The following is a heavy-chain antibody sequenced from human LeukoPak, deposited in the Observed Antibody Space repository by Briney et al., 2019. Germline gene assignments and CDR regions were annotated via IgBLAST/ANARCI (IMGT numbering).Heavy chain of an antibody. D-gene: IGHD2-8*01. Sequence: PGGSLRLSCAASGFTFSSYEMNWVRQAPGKGLEWVSYISSSGSTIYYADSVKGRFTISRDNAKNSLYLQMNSLRAEDTAVYYCARESFPCTNGVCYTPYYYYGMDVWGQGTTVTVSS. CDR3: ARESFPCTNGVCYTPYYYYGMDV. CDR2: ISSSGSTI. J-gene: IGHJ6*02. CDR1: GFTFSSYE. V-gene: IGHV3-48*03.